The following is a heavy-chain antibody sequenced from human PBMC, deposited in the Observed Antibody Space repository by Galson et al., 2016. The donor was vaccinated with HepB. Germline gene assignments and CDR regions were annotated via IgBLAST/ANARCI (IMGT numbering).Heavy chain of an antibody. D-gene: IGHD3-22*01. V-gene: IGHV3-48*02. J-gene: IGHJ4*02. CDR3: ARVDEGYYYLIDY. Sequence: SLRLSCAASGFTFSNYALNRVRQAPGKGLEWVSYIGSRSSPIHYADSVKGRFTISRDNAKNSLYLQMNSLRDEDTAVYYCARVDEGYYYLIDYWGQGTPVTVSS. CDR1: GFTFSNYA. CDR2: IGSRSSPI.